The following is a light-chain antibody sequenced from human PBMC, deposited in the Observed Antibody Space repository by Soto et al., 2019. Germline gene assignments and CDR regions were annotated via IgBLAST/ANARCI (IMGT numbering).Light chain of an antibody. V-gene: IGLV3-1*01. CDR3: QAWDDTTGVV. J-gene: IGLJ2*01. CDR1: DLGNRY. CDR2: LDT. Sequence: SYELTQPPSVSVSPGQTASITCSGGDLGNRYACWYQQKPGQSPVLVIYLDTKRPSGIPERFSGSNSGKTATLTISGKQAVDEADYYCQAWDDTTGVVFGGGTKLTVL.